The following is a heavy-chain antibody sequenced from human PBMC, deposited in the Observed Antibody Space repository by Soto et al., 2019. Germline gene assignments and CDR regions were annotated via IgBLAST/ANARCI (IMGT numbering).Heavy chain of an antibody. Sequence: PSETLSLTCTVDGGSRSGYYCSWIRQPPGRGLEWIGDINQSGATNYNPSLKSRVTISVDTSKNQFSLKLSSVTAADTAVYYCARGLVAAPRRPIDYWGQGTLVTVSS. CDR1: GGSRSGYY. V-gene: IGHV4-34*01. CDR3: ARGLVAAPRRPIDY. CDR2: INQSGAT. J-gene: IGHJ4*02. D-gene: IGHD6-13*01.